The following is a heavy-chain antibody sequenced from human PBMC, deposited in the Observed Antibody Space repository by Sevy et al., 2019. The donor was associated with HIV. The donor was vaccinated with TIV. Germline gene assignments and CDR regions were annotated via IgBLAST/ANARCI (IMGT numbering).Heavy chain of an antibody. D-gene: IGHD2-8*01. V-gene: IGHV3-23*01. CDR1: GFTFAKYS. J-gene: IGHJ4*02. Sequence: GVSLRLSCAASGFTFAKYSMSWVSQAPGKGLEWVSTFSFGCGRINYADSVKGRFTISRDDSKNTLFLQMNSLRAEDTATYFCAREGCTQPHDYWGQGTLVTVSS. CDR2: FSFGCGRI. CDR3: AREGCTQPHDY.